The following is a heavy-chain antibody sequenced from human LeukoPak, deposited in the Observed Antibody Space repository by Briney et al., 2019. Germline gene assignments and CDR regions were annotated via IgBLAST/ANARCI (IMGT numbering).Heavy chain of an antibody. D-gene: IGHD3-9*01. CDR1: GFTFSNYA. CDR3: ARDRKRYFDWFVDY. Sequence: GRSLRLSCAASGFTFSNYAMHWVRQAPGKGLEWVAVIWYDGSPKYYADSVKGRFTISRDNSKNTLYLQMNSLRAEDTAVYYCARDRKRYFDWFVDYWGQGTLVTVSS. J-gene: IGHJ4*02. V-gene: IGHV3-30*19. CDR2: IWYDGSPK.